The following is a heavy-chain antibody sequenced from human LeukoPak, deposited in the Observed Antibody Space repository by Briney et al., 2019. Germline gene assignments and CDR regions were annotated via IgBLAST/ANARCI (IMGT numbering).Heavy chain of an antibody. CDR1: GFTFNSYA. V-gene: IGHV3-23*01. D-gene: IGHD4/OR15-4a*01. J-gene: IGHJ4*02. Sequence: GGSLRLSCAASGFTFNSYAISWVRHAPQKGLEWVSYFSGGSTYYADSVKGRFTIHRDNYKNTLYLKMNSLGAEDTAEYDCAKVPERGAFDSWGQGTLVTVSS. CDR3: AKVPERGAFDS. CDR2: FSGGST.